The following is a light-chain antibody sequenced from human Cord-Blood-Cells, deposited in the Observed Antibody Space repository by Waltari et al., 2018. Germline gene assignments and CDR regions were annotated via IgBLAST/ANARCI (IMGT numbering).Light chain of an antibody. V-gene: IGKV3-15*01. J-gene: IGKJ3*01. CDR2: GAS. Sequence: EIVMTQSPATLSVSPGERATLSCRASQSVSSNLAWYQQKPGQAPRLLIYGASTRATGIPAMFRGGGSGTEFTLTISSLQSEDFAVYYWQQYNNWPFTFGPGTKVDIK. CDR1: QSVSSN. CDR3: QQYNNWPFT.